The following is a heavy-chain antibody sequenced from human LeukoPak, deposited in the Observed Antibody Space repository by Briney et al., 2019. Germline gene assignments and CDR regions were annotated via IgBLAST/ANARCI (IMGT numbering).Heavy chain of an antibody. Sequence: GGSLRLSCAASGFTFSSHAMSWVRQDPGKGLEWVLGTTDSGGSTNYADSVKGRFTISRDNSKNTLYLQMSSLRAEDTAVYYCAKTSGWYLGGYFDYWGQGTLVTVSS. D-gene: IGHD6-19*01. V-gene: IGHV3-23*01. CDR3: AKTSGWYLGGYFDY. CDR1: GFTFSSHA. J-gene: IGHJ4*02. CDR2: TTDSGGST.